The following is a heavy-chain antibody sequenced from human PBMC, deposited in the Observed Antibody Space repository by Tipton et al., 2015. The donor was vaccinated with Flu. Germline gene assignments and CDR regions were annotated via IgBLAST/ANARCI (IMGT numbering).Heavy chain of an antibody. D-gene: IGHD3-10*01. J-gene: IGHJ4*02. CDR2: ISESGDNT. Sequence: SLRLSCAASGFTFSGFGMSWVRQAPGKGLEWVSGISESGDNTYYADSVKGRFTISRDNSKGTLYLQMNSLRAEDTAVYHCAKDQGSGRSDYWGQGTLVTVSS. V-gene: IGHV3-23*01. CDR1: GFTFSGFG. CDR3: AKDQGSGRSDY.